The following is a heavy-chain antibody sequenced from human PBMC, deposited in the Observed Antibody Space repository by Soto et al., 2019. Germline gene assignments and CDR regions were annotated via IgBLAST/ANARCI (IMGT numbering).Heavy chain of an antibody. Sequence: QVQLQQWGAGPLRPLETLSLTCGVYGGSFSGYYWAWIRQSPGKGLEWFGEINDRGSMNYNPSLKRRVSISVDTSKNHYSLNLRSVTAAETAVYYCARESHDILTGPPWVWYFDLWGRGTRVTVSS. V-gene: IGHV4-34*01. J-gene: IGHJ2*01. CDR1: GGSFSGYY. D-gene: IGHD3-9*01. CDR3: ARESHDILTGPPWVWYFDL. CDR2: INDRGSM.